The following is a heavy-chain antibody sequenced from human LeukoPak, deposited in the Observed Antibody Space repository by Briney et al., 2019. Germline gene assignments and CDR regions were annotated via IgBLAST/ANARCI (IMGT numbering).Heavy chain of an antibody. V-gene: IGHV4-59*08. J-gene: IGHJ3*02. Sequence: SETLSLTCTVSGGSINSYYWTWIRQPPGKGLEWIGCIYYSGSTNYNPSLKSRVTISVDTSKNQFSLKLTSVSVADTAVYYCARHSRAGSLDAFDIWGQGTKVTVSS. CDR3: ARHSRAGSLDAFDI. CDR1: GGSINSYY. D-gene: IGHD6-25*01. CDR2: IYYSGST.